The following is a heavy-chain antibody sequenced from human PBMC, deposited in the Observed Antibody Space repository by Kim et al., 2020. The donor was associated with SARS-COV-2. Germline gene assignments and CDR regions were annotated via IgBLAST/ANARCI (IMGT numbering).Heavy chain of an antibody. J-gene: IGHJ6*02. D-gene: IGHD2-15*01. Sequence: ASVKVSCKASGYTFTSYGISWVRQAPGQGLEWMGWISAYNGNTNYAQKLQGRVTMTTDTSTSTAYMELRSLRSDDTAVYYCARDGMVYCSGGSCYQLGNYYYCGMDVWGQGTTVTVSS. CDR2: ISAYNGNT. CDR3: ARDGMVYCSGGSCYQLGNYYYCGMDV. V-gene: IGHV1-18*01. CDR1: GYTFTSYG.